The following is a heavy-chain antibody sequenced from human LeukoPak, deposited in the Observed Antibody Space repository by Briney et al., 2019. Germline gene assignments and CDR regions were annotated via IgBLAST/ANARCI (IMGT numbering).Heavy chain of an antibody. CDR1: GFTFSSYA. CDR3: GRDGIQQWSSFDY. CDR2: ISSNGGST. Sequence: TGGSVRLSCAASGFTFSSYAMHWVRQAPGKGLEYVSAISSNGGSTYYANSVKSRFTISRDNSKNTLYLPMGSLRAEDMAAGKYGRDGIQQWSSFDYWGQGTMVTVSS. D-gene: IGHD5-18*01. J-gene: IGHJ4*02. V-gene: IGHV3-64*01.